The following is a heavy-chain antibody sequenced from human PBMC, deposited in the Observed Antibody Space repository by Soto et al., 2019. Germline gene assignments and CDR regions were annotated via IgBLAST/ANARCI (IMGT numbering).Heavy chain of an antibody. CDR1: GDSVSSNSAA. CDR3: ARGLAEVDYIWGSYRYTGMCLSY. D-gene: IGHD3-16*02. J-gene: IGHJ4*02. V-gene: IGHV6-1*01. Sequence: SQTLSLTCAISGDSVSSNSAAWNWIRQSPSRGLEWLGRTYYRSKWYNDYAVSVKSRITINPDTSKNQFSLQLNSVTPEDTAVYYCARGLAEVDYIWGSYRYTGMCLSYWGQGTLVTVSS. CDR2: TYYRSKWYN.